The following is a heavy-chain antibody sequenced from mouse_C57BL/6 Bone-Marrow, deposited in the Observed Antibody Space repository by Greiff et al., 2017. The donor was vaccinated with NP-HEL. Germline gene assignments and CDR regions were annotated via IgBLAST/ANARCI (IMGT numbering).Heavy chain of an antibody. CDR1: GYTFTSYW. CDR3: TRRYYGSKGAWFAY. Sequence: VQLQQSGTVLARPGASVKMSCKTSGYTFTSYWMHWVKQRPGQGLEWIGAIYPGNSDTSYNQKFKGKAKLTAVTSASTAYMELSSLTNEDSAVYYCTRRYYGSKGAWFAYWGQGTLVTVSA. CDR2: IYPGNSDT. J-gene: IGHJ3*01. V-gene: IGHV1-5*01. D-gene: IGHD1-1*01.